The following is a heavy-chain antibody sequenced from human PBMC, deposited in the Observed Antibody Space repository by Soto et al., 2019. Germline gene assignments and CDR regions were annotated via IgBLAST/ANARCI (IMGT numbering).Heavy chain of an antibody. V-gene: IGHV3-48*03. Sequence: GGSLRLSCAASGFTFSSYEMNWVRQAPGKGLEWVSYISSSGSTIYYADSVKGRFTISRDNAKNSLYLQMNSLRAEDTAVYYCARDSRTPTNYYDSSGYYWSSGYYYGMDVWGQGTTVTVSS. CDR3: ARDSRTPTNYYDSSGYYWSSGYYYGMDV. D-gene: IGHD3-22*01. CDR1: GFTFSSYE. J-gene: IGHJ6*02. CDR2: ISSSGSTI.